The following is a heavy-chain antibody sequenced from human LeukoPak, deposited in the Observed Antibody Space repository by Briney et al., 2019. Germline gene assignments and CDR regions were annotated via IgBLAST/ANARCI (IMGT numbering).Heavy chain of an antibody. D-gene: IGHD5-12*01. Sequence: ASVKVSCKASGYTFTSYGISWVRQAPGQGLEWMGWISAYNGNTNYAQKFQVRVTMTRDTSISAAYMELTRLRSDDTAVYYCARDRAVATIGGVDYWGQGTLVTVSS. CDR3: ARDRAVATIGGVDY. CDR1: GYTFTSYG. J-gene: IGHJ4*02. CDR2: ISAYNGNT. V-gene: IGHV1-18*01.